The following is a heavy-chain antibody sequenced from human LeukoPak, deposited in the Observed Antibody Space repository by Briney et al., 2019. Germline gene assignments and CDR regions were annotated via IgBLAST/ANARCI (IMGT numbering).Heavy chain of an antibody. CDR1: GFTVSDYY. V-gene: IGHV3-7*03. D-gene: IGHD5-18*01. CDR3: ARAPLDTAMDIFDY. J-gene: IGHJ4*02. Sequence: GRSLTLAWAAAGFTVSDYYMSWGRQAPGKGLEWGDNIKQDGSEKSYVDSVQGRFTISTDNAKNSLYLQMNSLRAEDTAVYYCARAPLDTAMDIFDYWGQGTLVTVSS. CDR2: IKQDGSEK.